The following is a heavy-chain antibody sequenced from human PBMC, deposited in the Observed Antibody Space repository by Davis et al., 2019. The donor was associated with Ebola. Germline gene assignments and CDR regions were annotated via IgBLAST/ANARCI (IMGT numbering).Heavy chain of an antibody. CDR3: ARVTIFGVVSLDY. D-gene: IGHD3-3*01. J-gene: IGHJ4*02. CDR1: GFTFSKFD. V-gene: IGHV3-30*03. CDR2: ISYDGNNQ. Sequence: GESLKISCAVSGFTFSKFDMHWVRQVPGKGLEWLAVISYDGNNQQYEDSVKGRFTISRDNAKNSLYLQMNSLRAEDTAVYYCARVTIFGVVSLDYWGQGTLVTVSS.